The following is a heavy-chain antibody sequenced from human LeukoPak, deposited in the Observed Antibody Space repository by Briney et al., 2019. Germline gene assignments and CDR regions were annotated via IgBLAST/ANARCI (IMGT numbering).Heavy chain of an antibody. CDR3: ARDRVVRIHAFDI. Sequence: PGGSLRLSCAASGFTFSSYSMNWVRQAPGKGLEWVSVIYSGGSTYYADSVKGRFTISRDNSKNTLYLQMNSLRAEDTAVYYCARDRVVRIHAFDIWGQGTMVTVSS. V-gene: IGHV3-66*01. D-gene: IGHD3-3*01. J-gene: IGHJ3*02. CDR2: IYSGGST. CDR1: GFTFSSYS.